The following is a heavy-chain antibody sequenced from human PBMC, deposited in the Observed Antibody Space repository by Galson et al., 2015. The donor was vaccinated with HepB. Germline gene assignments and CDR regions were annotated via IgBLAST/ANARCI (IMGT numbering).Heavy chain of an antibody. CDR2: ISYDGSNK. Sequence: SLRLSCAASGFTFSSYAMHWVRQAPGKGLEWVAVISYDGSNKYYADSVKGRFTISRDNSKNTLYLQMNSLRAEDTAVYYCFNPHYDSSGYYGERDYWGQGTLVTVSS. J-gene: IGHJ4*02. CDR3: FNPHYDSSGYYGERDY. D-gene: IGHD3-22*01. CDR1: GFTFSSYA. V-gene: IGHV3-30-3*01.